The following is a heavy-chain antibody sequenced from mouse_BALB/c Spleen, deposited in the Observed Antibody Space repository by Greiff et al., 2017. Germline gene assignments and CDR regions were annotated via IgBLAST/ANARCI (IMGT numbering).Heavy chain of an antibody. CDR2: INPSNGGT. D-gene: IGHD2-2*01. J-gene: IGHJ1*01. CDR1: GYTFTSYY. V-gene: IGHV1S81*02. Sequence: VQLQQSGAELVKPGASVKLSCKASGYTFTSYYMYWVKQRPGQGLEWIGEINPSNGGTNFNEKFKSKATLTVDKSSSTAYMQLSILTSEDAAVYYCTRGGYGWYFDVWGAGTTVTVSS. CDR3: TRGGYGWYFDV.